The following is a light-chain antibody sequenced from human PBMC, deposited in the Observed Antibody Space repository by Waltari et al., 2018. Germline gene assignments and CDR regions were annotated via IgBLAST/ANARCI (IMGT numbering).Light chain of an antibody. CDR2: SVS. Sequence: YQPHPGKPPRLIIFSVSNRPAGVSNRVSGSKSSNAASLTISGLQAEDEADYYCSSYIGSINLELFGGGTSLTV. V-gene: IGLV2-14*03. CDR3: SSYIGSINLEL. J-gene: IGLJ2*01.